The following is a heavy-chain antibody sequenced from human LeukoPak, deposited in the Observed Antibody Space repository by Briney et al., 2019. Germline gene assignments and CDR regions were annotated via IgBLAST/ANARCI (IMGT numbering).Heavy chain of an antibody. CDR2: INHSGST. V-gene: IGHV4-34*01. Sequence: SETLSLTCAVYGGSFSGYYWSWIRQPPGKGLEWIGEINHSGSTNYNPSPKSRVTISVDTSKNQFSLKLSSVTAADTAVYYCARGRYCSGGSCRNYYYYMDVWGKGTTVTVSS. CDR3: ARGRYCSGGSCRNYYYYMDV. D-gene: IGHD2-15*01. J-gene: IGHJ6*03. CDR1: GGSFSGYY.